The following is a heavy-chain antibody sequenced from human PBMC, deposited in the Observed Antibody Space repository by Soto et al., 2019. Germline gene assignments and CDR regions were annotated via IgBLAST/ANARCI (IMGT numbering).Heavy chain of an antibody. Sequence: GRSLRLSCAASGFTFSSYAMSWVLQAPGKGLAWVSAISGSGGSTYYADSVKGRFTISRDNSKNTLYLQMNRLRADDTAVYYCAKSGGQYYYDSSGYLPFDYWGQGTLVTVSS. CDR3: AKSGGQYYYDSSGYLPFDY. CDR2: ISGSGGST. J-gene: IGHJ4*02. D-gene: IGHD3-22*01. V-gene: IGHV3-23*01. CDR1: GFTFSSYA.